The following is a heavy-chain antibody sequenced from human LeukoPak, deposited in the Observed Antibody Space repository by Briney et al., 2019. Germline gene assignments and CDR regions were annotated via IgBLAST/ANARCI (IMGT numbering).Heavy chain of an antibody. CDR3: ARHGPATALDY. J-gene: IGHJ4*02. CDR1: GYSFATYW. V-gene: IGHV5-51*01. Sequence: GESLKISCKGSGYSFATYWIGWVRQMPGKGLEWMGIIYPGDSDIRYSPSFQGQVTISADKSISTAYLQWSSLKASDTAMYYCARHGPATALDYWGQGTLVTVSS. CDR2: IYPGDSDI. D-gene: IGHD2-21*02.